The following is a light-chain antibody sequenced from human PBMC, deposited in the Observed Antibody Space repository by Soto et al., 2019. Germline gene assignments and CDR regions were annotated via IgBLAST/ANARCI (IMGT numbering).Light chain of an antibody. Sequence: DIQLTQSPSFLSASVGDRVTITCRASQGVSSYLAWYQQKPGKAPKFLIYAASTLQSGVPSRFSGSGSGTEFTLTISSLQPEDFATYYCQQLISYPITFGQGTRLEIK. CDR1: QGVSSY. J-gene: IGKJ5*01. CDR2: AAS. V-gene: IGKV1-9*01. CDR3: QQLISYPIT.